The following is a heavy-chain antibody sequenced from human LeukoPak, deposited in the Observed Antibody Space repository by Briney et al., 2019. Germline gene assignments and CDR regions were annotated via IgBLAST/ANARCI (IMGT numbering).Heavy chain of an antibody. Sequence: GGSLRLSCAASGFTFSSYAMSWVRQAPGKGLEWVSAISGSGGSTYYADSVKGRFTISRDNSKNTLYLQMNSLRAEDTAVYYCAKDTKGYCSSTSCLFDYWGQGTLVTVSS. CDR3: AKDTKGYCSSTSCLFDY. CDR2: ISGSGGST. V-gene: IGHV3-23*01. J-gene: IGHJ4*02. D-gene: IGHD2-2*01. CDR1: GFTFSSYA.